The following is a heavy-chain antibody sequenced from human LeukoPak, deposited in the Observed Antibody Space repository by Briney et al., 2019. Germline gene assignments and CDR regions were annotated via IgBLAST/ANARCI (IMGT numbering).Heavy chain of an antibody. CDR3: ARRPEFGESLWAFDT. J-gene: IGHJ3*02. CDR2: IFPSNSDT. V-gene: IGHV5-51*01. CDR1: GYSFTYYW. Sequence: GESLKISCKGSGYSFTYYWIAWVRQMPGKGLEWMGSIFPSNSDTRYSPSFQGQVTISADKSISTAYLQWSSLKASDTAMYYCARRPEFGESLWAFDTWGRGTMVTVSS. D-gene: IGHD3-10*01.